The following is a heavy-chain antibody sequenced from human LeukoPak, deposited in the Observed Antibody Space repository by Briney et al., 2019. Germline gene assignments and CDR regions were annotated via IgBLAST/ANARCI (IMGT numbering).Heavy chain of an antibody. J-gene: IGHJ4*02. CDR2: ISAYNGNT. Sequence: ASVKVSCKASGYTFTSYGISWVRQAPGQGLEWMGWISAYNGNTNYAQKLQGRVTMTTDTSTSTAYMELRSLRSDDTAVYYCARDRGDYYYDSSGYSDYWGQGTLVTVSS. CDR1: GYTFTSYG. V-gene: IGHV1-18*01. D-gene: IGHD3-22*01. CDR3: ARDRGDYYYDSSGYSDY.